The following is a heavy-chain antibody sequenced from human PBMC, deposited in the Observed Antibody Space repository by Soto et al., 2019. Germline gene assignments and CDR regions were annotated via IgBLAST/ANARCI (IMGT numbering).Heavy chain of an antibody. CDR3: ARAEPDYYDSSGIDY. Sequence: QVQLQESGPGLVKPSQTLSLTCTVSGGSISSGGYYWSWIRQHPGKGLEWIGYIYYSGSTYYNPSLRVRVTISVDPSKNQFSLKLSSVTAADTAVYYCARAEPDYYDSSGIDYWGQGTLVTVSS. J-gene: IGHJ4*02. CDR1: GGSISSGGYY. CDR2: IYYSGST. V-gene: IGHV4-31*03. D-gene: IGHD3-22*01.